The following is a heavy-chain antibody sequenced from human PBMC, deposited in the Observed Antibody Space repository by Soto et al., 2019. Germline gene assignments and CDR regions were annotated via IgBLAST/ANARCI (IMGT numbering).Heavy chain of an antibody. J-gene: IGHJ5*01. CDR3: ARDTYSSGWYDS. D-gene: IGHD6-19*01. CDR2: LFSGASS. V-gene: IGHV3-53*05. Sequence: GGSLRLSCAASGFTVSSGYMAWVRQAPGKGLEWISVLFSGASSYYADSVKGRFTISRDNSKNTLSLEMSSLRVEDTAVYFCARDTYSSGWYDSWGQGTLVTVSS. CDR1: GFTVSSGY.